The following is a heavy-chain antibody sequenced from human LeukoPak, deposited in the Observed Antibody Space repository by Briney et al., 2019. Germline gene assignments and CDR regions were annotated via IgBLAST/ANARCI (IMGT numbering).Heavy chain of an antibody. CDR1: GFTFSSYV. V-gene: IGHV3-23*01. Sequence: GWSLRLSCAASGFTFSSYVMTWVRQAPGKGLEWVSDISGSGNNAYYADSVKGRFTISRDNSKNTLYLQMNSLRVEDTAVYYCASKGGSRPHDAFDIWGQGTMVTVSS. D-gene: IGHD6-19*01. CDR2: ISGSGNNA. CDR3: ASKGGSRPHDAFDI. J-gene: IGHJ3*02.